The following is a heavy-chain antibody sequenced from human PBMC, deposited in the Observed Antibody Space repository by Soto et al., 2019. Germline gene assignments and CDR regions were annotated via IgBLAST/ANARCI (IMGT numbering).Heavy chain of an antibody. V-gene: IGHV4-61*01. J-gene: IGHJ4*02. CDR2: IYYSGST. D-gene: IGHD5-12*01. CDR3: ARDRSGGDGYNGVDY. Sequence: SETLSLTCTVSGGSVSSGSYYWSWIRQPPGKGLEWIGYIYYSGSTNYNPSLKSRVTISVDTSKNQFSLKLSSVTAADTAVYYCARDRSGGDGYNGVDYWGQGTLVTVSS. CDR1: GGSVSSGSYY.